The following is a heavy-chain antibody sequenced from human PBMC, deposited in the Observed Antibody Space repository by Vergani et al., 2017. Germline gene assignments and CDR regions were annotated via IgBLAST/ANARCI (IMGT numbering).Heavy chain of an antibody. V-gene: IGHV1-18*01. D-gene: IGHD3-22*01. CDR2: ISAYNGNT. CDR1: GYTFTSYG. J-gene: IGHJ4*02. Sequence: QVQLVQSGAEVKKPGASVKVSCKASGYTFTSYGISWVRQAPGQGLEWMGWISAYNGNTNYAQKLQGRVTMTTDTSTSTAYMELRSLRSDDTAVYYCARLRYYYDSSGYYPPSRDYFDYWGQGTLVTVSS. CDR3: ARLRYYYDSSGYYPPSRDYFDY.